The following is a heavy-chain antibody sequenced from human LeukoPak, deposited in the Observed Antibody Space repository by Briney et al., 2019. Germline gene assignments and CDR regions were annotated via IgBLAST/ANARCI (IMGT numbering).Heavy chain of an antibody. J-gene: IGHJ6*02. Sequence: ASVKVSCKASGYTFTGYYMHWVRQAPGQGLEWMGWINPNSGGTNYAQKFQGWVTMTRDTSISTAYMELSGLRSDDTAVYYCARVRAPHGSSPHGYYYYGMDVWGQGTTVTVSS. CDR1: GYTFTGYY. CDR3: ARVRAPHGSSPHGYYYYGMDV. D-gene: IGHD6-6*01. CDR2: INPNSGGT. V-gene: IGHV1-2*04.